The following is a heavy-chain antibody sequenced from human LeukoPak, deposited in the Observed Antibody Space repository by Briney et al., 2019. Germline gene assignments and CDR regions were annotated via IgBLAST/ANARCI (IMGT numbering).Heavy chain of an antibody. D-gene: IGHD3-3*01. V-gene: IGHV4-31*11. CDR2: IYYSGST. J-gene: IGHJ4*02. CDR3: ARDRSGEWKWSTDY. CDR1: GGSISSGGYY. Sequence: KSSETLSLTCAVSGGSISSGGYYWSWIRQHPGKGLEWIGYIYYSGSTYYNPSLKSRVTISVDTSKNQFSLKLSSVTAADTAVYYCARDRSGEWKWSTDYWGQGTLVTVSS.